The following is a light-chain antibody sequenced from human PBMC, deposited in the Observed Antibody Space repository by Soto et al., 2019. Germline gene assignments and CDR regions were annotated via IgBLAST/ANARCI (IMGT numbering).Light chain of an antibody. V-gene: IGLV2-14*01. J-gene: IGLJ1*01. CDR3: SSYASTSSYV. Sequence: QSALTQSASVSGSPGQSITISCTGTSSDVGGYNHVSWYQQHPGKAPKLMIYEVRNRPSGVSDRFSASKSGNTASLTISGLQAEDEADYYCSSYASTSSYVFGTGTKLTVL. CDR2: EVR. CDR1: SSDVGGYNH.